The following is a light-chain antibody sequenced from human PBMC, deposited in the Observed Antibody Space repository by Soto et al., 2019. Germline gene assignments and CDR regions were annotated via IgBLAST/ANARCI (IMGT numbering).Light chain of an antibody. J-gene: IGKJ5*01. Sequence: DIQMTQSPSSLSASVGDRVTITCRASQGISNYLAWYQQKPGKVPKLLIYAASTLQSGVPSRFSGSGSGTDFTRTISSLQPEDVATYYCQKYNSAPRITFGQGTRLEIK. CDR1: QGISNY. CDR3: QKYNSAPRIT. V-gene: IGKV1-27*01. CDR2: AAS.